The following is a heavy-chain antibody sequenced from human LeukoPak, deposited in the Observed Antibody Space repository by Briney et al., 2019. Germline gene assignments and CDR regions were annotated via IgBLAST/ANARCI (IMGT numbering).Heavy chain of an antibody. CDR2: INHSGST. Sequence: PSETLSLTCAAYGGSFSGYYWSWIRQPPGKGLEWIGEINHSGSTNYNPSLKSRVTISVDTSKNQFSLKLSSVTAADTAVYYCASNKKLWSGYYRIYYFDYWGQGTLVTVSS. CDR1: GGSFSGYY. V-gene: IGHV4-34*01. D-gene: IGHD3-3*01. J-gene: IGHJ4*02. CDR3: ASNKKLWSGYYRIYYFDY.